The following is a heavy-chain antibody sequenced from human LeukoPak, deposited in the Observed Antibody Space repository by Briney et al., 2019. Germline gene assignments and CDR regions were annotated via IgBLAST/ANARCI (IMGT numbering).Heavy chain of an antibody. J-gene: IGHJ4*02. Sequence: GGSLRLSCAVSGFNGMSWVRQAPGKGLEWVSAISGGGDRTYYADSVKGRFTISRDNSKNTLYLQMNSLRAEDTAVYYCARVTYGSGTYGAFDYWGQGTLVTVSS. D-gene: IGHD3-10*01. CDR1: GFNG. CDR3: ARVTYGSGTYGAFDY. CDR2: ISGGGDRT. V-gene: IGHV3-23*01.